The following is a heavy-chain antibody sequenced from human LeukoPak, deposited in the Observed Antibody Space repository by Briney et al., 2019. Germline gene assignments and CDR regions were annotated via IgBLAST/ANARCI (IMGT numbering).Heavy chain of an antibody. D-gene: IGHD3-10*01. CDR2: IKQDGSEK. J-gene: IGHJ4*02. V-gene: IGHV3-7*01. Sequence: PGGSLRLSCAASGFTFRNYWMSWVRQAPGKGLEWVANIKQDGSEKYYVDSVKGRFTISRDNARNSLYLQMNSLRADDTAVYYCAREVGYDSGGWIENWGQGTLVTVSS. CDR1: GFTFRNYW. CDR3: AREVGYDSGGWIEN.